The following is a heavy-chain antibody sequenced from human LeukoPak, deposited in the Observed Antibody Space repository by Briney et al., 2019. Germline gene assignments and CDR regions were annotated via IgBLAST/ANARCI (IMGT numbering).Heavy chain of an antibody. D-gene: IGHD3-22*01. CDR3: AKDSSYYYDSSGYYSEDY. CDR2: IRYDGSNK. CDR1: GFTFSSFG. V-gene: IGHV3-30*02. J-gene: IGHJ4*02. Sequence: GGSLRLSCAASGFTFSSFGIHWVRQAPGRGLEWVAFIRYDGSNKYYADSVKGRFTISRDNSKNTLYLQMNRLRAEDTAVYYCAKDSSYYYDSSGYYSEDYWGQGTLVTVSS.